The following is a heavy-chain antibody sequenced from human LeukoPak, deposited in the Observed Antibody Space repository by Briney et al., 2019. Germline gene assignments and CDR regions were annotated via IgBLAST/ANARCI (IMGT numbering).Heavy chain of an antibody. CDR3: ARYLSYQLLSYYYYYYMDV. J-gene: IGHJ6*03. CDR2: ISAYNGNT. Sequence: GASVKVSCKASGYTFTSYGISWVRQAPGQGLEWMGWISAYNGNTNYAQKLQGRVTMTTDTSTSTAYMELRSLRSDDTAVYYCARYLSYQLLSYYYYYYMDVWGKGTTVTVSS. V-gene: IGHV1-18*01. D-gene: IGHD2-2*01. CDR1: GYTFTSYG.